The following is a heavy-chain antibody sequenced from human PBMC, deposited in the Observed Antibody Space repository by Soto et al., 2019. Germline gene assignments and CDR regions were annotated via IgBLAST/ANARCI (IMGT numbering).Heavy chain of an antibody. V-gene: IGHV1-46*03. CDR1: ADTFTSYY. D-gene: IGHD6-13*01. Sequence: QVQLVQSGAEVKKPGASVRVSCKASADTFTSYYVHWVRQAPGQGPEWMGMINPSRGGTDYAQKFQGGVTMTRDTSTTTVYMELSSLRSEDTAIYYCTRSIITTAGTDAFDLWGQGTLVTVSS. CDR3: TRSIITTAGTDAFDL. J-gene: IGHJ3*01. CDR2: INPSRGGT.